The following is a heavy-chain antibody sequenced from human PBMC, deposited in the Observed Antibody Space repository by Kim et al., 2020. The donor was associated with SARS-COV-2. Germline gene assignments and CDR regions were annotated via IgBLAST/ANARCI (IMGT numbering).Heavy chain of an antibody. CDR1: GFTFSSYG. Sequence: GGSLRLSCAASGFTFSSYGMHWVRQAPGKGLEWVAVIWYDGSNKYYADSVKGRFTISRDNSKNTLYLQMNSLRAEDTAVYYCAKDSVYGPRVYYGMDVWGQGTTVTVSS. V-gene: IGHV3-33*06. CDR3: AKDSVYGPRVYYGMDV. D-gene: IGHD3-10*01. J-gene: IGHJ6*02. CDR2: IWYDGSNK.